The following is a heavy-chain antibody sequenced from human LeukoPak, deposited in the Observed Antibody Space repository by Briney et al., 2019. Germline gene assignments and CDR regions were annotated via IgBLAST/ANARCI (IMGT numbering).Heavy chain of an antibody. J-gene: IGHJ4*02. CDR3: AKDYYYGQTDS. V-gene: IGHV3-74*03. CDR1: GFPFSAYW. Sequence: GGSLRLSCAASGFPFSAYWMHWVRQAPGKGLVWVSTINTDGSVTTHADSVKGRFTISRDNAENTLYLQMNSLRGEDTAVYYCAKDYYYGQTDSWGQGTLVTVSS. CDR2: INTDGSVT. D-gene: IGHD3-10*01.